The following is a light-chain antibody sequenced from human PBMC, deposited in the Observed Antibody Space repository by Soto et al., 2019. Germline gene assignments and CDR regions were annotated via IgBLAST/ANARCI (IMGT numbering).Light chain of an antibody. Sequence: EIVLTQSPGTLSLSPGERATLSCRASQSVSSSYLAWYQQKPGQAPRLLIYGASSRATGIPDRFSGSGSGTDFTLTISRLEPEDFAVYYCQQYXSSWTFGQGTKV. V-gene: IGKV3-20*01. CDR3: QQYXSSWT. J-gene: IGKJ1*01. CDR2: GAS. CDR1: QSVSSSY.